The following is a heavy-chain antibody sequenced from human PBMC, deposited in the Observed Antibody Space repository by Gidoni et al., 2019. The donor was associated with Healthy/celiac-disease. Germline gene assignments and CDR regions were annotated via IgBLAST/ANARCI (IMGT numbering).Heavy chain of an antibody. J-gene: IGHJ3*02. CDR3: AREGGPGAFDI. V-gene: IGHV3-33*01. CDR1: VFTFSSDG. Sequence: QVQLVAPVGRVVRPGRSLRVSRAASVFTFSSDGMHWVRQAPGKGLAWVAVIWYDGSNKYYADSVKCRFTISRDNSKNTQYLQMNSLRAEDTAVYYCAREGGPGAFDIWGQGTMVTVSS. CDR2: IWYDGSNK. D-gene: IGHD2-15*01.